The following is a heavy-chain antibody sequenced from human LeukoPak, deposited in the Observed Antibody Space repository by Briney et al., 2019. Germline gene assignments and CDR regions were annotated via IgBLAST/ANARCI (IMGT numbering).Heavy chain of an antibody. CDR3: ATERQGVVATIRAYYYYNGMDV. Sequence: ASVKVSCKASGGTFSSYAISWVRQAPGQGLEWMGRIIPILGIANYAQKFQGRVTITADKSTSTAYMELSSLRSGDTAVYYCATERQGVVATIRAYYYYNGMDVWGQGTTVTVSS. J-gene: IGHJ6*02. CDR1: GGTFSSYA. CDR2: IIPILGIA. V-gene: IGHV1-69*04. D-gene: IGHD5-12*01.